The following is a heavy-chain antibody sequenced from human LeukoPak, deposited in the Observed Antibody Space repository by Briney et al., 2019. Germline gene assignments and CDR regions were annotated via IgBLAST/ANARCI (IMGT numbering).Heavy chain of an antibody. V-gene: IGHV1-69*13. CDR3: ARVGVVITPWNPYGMDV. Sequence: SVKVSCKASGGTFSSYAISWVRQAPGQGLEWMGGIIPIFGTANYAQKFQGRVTITADESTSTAYTELSSLRSEDTAVYYCARVGVVITPWNPYGMDVWGQGTTVTVSS. CDR1: GGTFSSYA. D-gene: IGHD3-3*01. J-gene: IGHJ6*02. CDR2: IIPIFGTA.